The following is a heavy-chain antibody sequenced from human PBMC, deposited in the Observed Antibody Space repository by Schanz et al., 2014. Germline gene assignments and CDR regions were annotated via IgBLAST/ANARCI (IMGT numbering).Heavy chain of an antibody. D-gene: IGHD1-1*01. J-gene: IGHJ3*02. CDR2: ISRNGTNS. V-gene: IGHV3-11*01. CDR3: ARDNLNLEAFDI. CDR1: GFIFNDYY. Sequence: QVQLVESGGGLVKPGGSLRLSCAASGFIFNDYYMNWIRQAPGKGLEWISYISRNGTNSYYADSVKGRFTISRDNAKNSLYLEMTSLRGDDTAVYYCARDNLNLEAFDIWGQGTVVTVSS.